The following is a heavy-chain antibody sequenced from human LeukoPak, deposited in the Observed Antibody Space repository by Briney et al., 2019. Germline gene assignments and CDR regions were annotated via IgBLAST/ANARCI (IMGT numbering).Heavy chain of an antibody. Sequence: GGSLRLSCAASGFTFSNAWMSWVRQAPGKGLEWVGRIKSKTDGGTTDYAAPVKGRFTISRDDSKNTLYLQMNSLKTEDTAVYYCTTDWNRYYYYGMDVWGQGTTVTVSS. CDR1: GFTFSNAW. V-gene: IGHV3-15*01. CDR3: TTDWNRYYYYGMDV. CDR2: IKSKTDGGTT. J-gene: IGHJ6*02. D-gene: IGHD1-1*01.